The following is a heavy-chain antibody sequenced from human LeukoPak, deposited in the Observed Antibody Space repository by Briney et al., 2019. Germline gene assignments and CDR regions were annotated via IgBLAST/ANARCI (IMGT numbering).Heavy chain of an antibody. D-gene: IGHD3-22*01. V-gene: IGHV3-48*04. Sequence: GGSLRPSCAAPGFTFSSYSMNWVRQAPGKGLEWVSYISSSSSTIYYADSVKGRFTISRDNAKNSLYLQMNSLRAEDTAVYYCARSQVEGYDSSGYYYYDYWGQGTLVTVSS. CDR3: ARSQVEGYDSSGYYYYDY. CDR1: GFTFSSYS. J-gene: IGHJ4*02. CDR2: ISSSSSTI.